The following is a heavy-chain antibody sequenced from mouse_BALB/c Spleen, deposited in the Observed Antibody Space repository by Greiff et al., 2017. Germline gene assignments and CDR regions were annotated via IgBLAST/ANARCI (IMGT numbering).Heavy chain of an antibody. Sequence: EVQLQQSGPGLVKPSQSLSLTCTVTGYSITSDYAWNWIRQFPGNKLEWMGYISYSGSTSYNPSLKSRISITRDTSKNQFFLQLNSVTTEDTATYYCARSGGTLDYWGQGTTLTVSS. CDR2: ISYSGST. D-gene: IGHD4-1*01. J-gene: IGHJ2*01. V-gene: IGHV3-2*02. CDR1: GYSITSDYA. CDR3: ARSGGTLDY.